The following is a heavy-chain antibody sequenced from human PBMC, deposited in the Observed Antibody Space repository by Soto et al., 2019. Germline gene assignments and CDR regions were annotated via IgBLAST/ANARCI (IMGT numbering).Heavy chain of an antibody. Sequence: SVKVSCKASGGTFSSYAISWVRQAPGQGLEWMGGIIPIFGTANYAQKFQGRVTITADESTSTAYMELSSLRSEDTAVYYCARDDYYDSSGYFGYWGQGTLVTVSS. D-gene: IGHD3-22*01. J-gene: IGHJ4*02. CDR3: ARDDYYDSSGYFGY. CDR1: GGTFSSYA. V-gene: IGHV1-69*13. CDR2: IIPIFGTA.